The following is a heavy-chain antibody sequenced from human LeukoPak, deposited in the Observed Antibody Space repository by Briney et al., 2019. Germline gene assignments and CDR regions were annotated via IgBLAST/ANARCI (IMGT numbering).Heavy chain of an antibody. CDR3: ATHYVWGSYLHY. CDR1: GYTLTELS. CDR2: FDPEDGET. V-gene: IGHV1-24*01. Sequence: ASVKVSCKVSGYTLTELSMHWVRQAPGKGLEWMGGFDPEDGETIYAQKFQGRVTMTEDTSTDTAYMELSSLRSEDTAVYYCATHYVWGSYLHYWGQGTLVTVSS. D-gene: IGHD3-16*01. J-gene: IGHJ4*02.